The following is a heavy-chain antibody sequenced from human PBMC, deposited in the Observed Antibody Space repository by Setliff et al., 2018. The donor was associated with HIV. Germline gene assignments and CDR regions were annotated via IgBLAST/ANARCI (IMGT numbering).Heavy chain of an antibody. Sequence: SETLSLTCAVYGGSINGGSFRAYYWSWIRQSPGKGLEWIGEINHSGSTNYNPSLKSRVTISVDTSKNQFSLKLTSVTAADTAVYYCARGTTLNVVPDAFDIWGQGTMVTVS. J-gene: IGHJ3*02. D-gene: IGHD4-17*01. CDR2: INHSGST. V-gene: IGHV4-34*01. CDR1: GGSINGGSFRAYY. CDR3: ARGTTLNVVPDAFDI.